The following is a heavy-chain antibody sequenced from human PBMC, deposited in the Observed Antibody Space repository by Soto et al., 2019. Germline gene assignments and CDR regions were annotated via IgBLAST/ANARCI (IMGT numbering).Heavy chain of an antibody. D-gene: IGHD3-3*01. V-gene: IGHV1-18*04. CDR2: ISAYNGNT. CDR1: GYKFNNFG. J-gene: IGHJ6*03. CDR3: PRDRTPWSGDEAFGTDEYYSMDV. Sequence: GPSVEASGNTSGYKFNNFGLTSVRQGPGQGLERMGWISAYNGNTHYVEKFQDRVTMSTDTSMSTADMELRSLRIDDTAVYFCPRDRTPWSGDEAFGTDEYYSMDVWGQGTTVTVSS.